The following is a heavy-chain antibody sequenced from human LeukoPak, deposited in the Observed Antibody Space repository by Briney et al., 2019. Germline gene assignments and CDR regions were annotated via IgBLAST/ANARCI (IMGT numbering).Heavy chain of an antibody. Sequence: SQTLSLTCAISGDSVSSDSASWNWLRQSPSRGLEWLGRTYYRSKWYNDYAVSLKSRININPDTSKNHFSLQLNSVTPEDMAVYYCTRNYGSSWLDTWGQGTLVTVSS. CDR3: TRNYGSSWLDT. CDR1: GDSVSSDSAS. V-gene: IGHV6-1*01. CDR2: TYYRSKWYN. J-gene: IGHJ5*02. D-gene: IGHD6-13*01.